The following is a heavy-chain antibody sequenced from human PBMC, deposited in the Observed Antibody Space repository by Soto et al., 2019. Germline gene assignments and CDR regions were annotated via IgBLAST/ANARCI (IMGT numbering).Heavy chain of an antibody. J-gene: IGHJ6*02. CDR3: AKARNPMVRAAVHYGMDV. CDR1: GYSIRNGYY. CDR2: INHSGST. Sequence: PSETLSLTSTVSGYSIRNGYYWGWIRQPTGKGLEWIREINHSGSTDYNPSLKSRVTISVDTSKNQFSLKLSSVTAADTAVYYCAKARNPMVRAAVHYGMDVWGQGTTVTVSS. D-gene: IGHD3-10*01. V-gene: IGHV4-38-2*02.